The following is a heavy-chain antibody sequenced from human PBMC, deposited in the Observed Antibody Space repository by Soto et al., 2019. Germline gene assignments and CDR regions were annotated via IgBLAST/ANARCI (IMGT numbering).Heavy chain of an antibody. CDR2: IIPMLGIT. CDR3: TIDPPVDAFEI. Sequence: QVQLVQSGAEVKKPGSSVKVSCKASGGTFSSNTVSWVRQAPGQGLEWMGRIIPMLGITTYTQKFQGRVTMSADKSTSTASMFLGSLTYEDTAVYYCTIDPPVDAFEIWGQGTMVTVSS. CDR1: GGTFSSNT. J-gene: IGHJ3*02. V-gene: IGHV1-69*02. D-gene: IGHD3-9*01.